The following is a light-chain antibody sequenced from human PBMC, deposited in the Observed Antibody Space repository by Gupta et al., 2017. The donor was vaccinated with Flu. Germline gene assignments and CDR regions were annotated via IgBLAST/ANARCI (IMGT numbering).Light chain of an antibody. Sequence: DVVMTQSPLFLAVTLGQPASISCRSSQGLVYSDGNTYLHWFQQRPGQSPRRLIHLGSSRDSGVPDRFSGSGSGTYFTLKISRVEADDVGVYYCRQGEHCPWTFGQGTKVEI. V-gene: IGKV2-30*01. CDR2: LGS. CDR1: QGLVYSDGNTY. J-gene: IGKJ1*01. CDR3: RQGEHCPWT.